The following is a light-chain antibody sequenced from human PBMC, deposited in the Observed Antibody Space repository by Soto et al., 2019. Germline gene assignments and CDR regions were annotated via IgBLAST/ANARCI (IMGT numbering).Light chain of an antibody. V-gene: IGKV1-8*01. J-gene: IGKJ1*01. CDR1: QGISSY. Sequence: AIRMTQSPSLLSASTGDRVTITCRASQGISSYLAWYQQKPGKAPKLLIYAASTLQSGVPSRFSGSGSGTDFTLTISCLQSEDFATSYCQQYYSYPRTFGKGTKLDIK. CDR2: AAS. CDR3: QQYYSYPRT.